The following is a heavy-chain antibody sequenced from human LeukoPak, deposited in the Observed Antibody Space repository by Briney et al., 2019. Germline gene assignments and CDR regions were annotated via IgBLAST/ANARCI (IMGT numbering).Heavy chain of an antibody. Sequence: GASVKVSCKASGYTFTSYDINWVRQAPGQGLEWMGRINPNTGVTEYVQKFQGRVTMTRDTSISTAYVELTRLRSDDTAIYYCARDPGYSYAVDYWGQGTLVTVSS. V-gene: IGHV1-2*06. D-gene: IGHD5-18*01. CDR1: GYTFTSYD. CDR3: ARDPGYSYAVDY. J-gene: IGHJ4*02. CDR2: INPNTGVT.